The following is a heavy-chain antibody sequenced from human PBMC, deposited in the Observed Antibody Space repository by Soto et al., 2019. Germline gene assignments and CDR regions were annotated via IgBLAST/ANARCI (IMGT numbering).Heavy chain of an antibody. V-gene: IGHV4-34*01. CDR3: ARGKGTSSSSGHRSRYPLDY. CDR1: DGSSVGCC. CDR2: INHSGST. Sequence: VDDGSSVGCCWRWIIKPPGKGLEWIGEINHSGSTNYNPSLKSRVTISVDTSKNQFSLKLSSVTAADTAVYYCARGKGTSSSSGHRSRYPLDYWGQGTLVTVSS. J-gene: IGHJ4*02. D-gene: IGHD6-6*01.